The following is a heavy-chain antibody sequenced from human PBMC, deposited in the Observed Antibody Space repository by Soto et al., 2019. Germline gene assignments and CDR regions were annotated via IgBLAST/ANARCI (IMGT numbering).Heavy chain of an antibody. V-gene: IGHV4-59*01. J-gene: IGHJ4*02. CDR2: IYYSGST. D-gene: IGHD3-10*01. CDR1: GGSISSYY. Sequence: QVQLQESGPGLVKPSETLSLTCTVSGGSISSYYWSWIRQPPGKGMEWLGYIYYSGSTNYNPSLKSRVTISVDTSKNQFSLKLSSVTAADTAVYYCAREGLLWFGATEYYFDYWGQGTLVTVSS. CDR3: AREGLLWFGATEYYFDY.